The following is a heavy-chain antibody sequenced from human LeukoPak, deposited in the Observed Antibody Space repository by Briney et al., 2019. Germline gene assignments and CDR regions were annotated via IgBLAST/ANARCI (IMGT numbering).Heavy chain of an antibody. CDR3: ARHRPGRACNWVDP. D-gene: IGHD1-1*01. J-gene: IGHJ5*02. V-gene: IGHV4-39*01. CDR2: ICYSGRT. CDR1: GGSISSSSYC. Sequence: SETLSLTCTVSGGSISSSSYCWGWIRQPPGKGLEWIGIICYSGRTDYNPSLKSRVTISADTSKNQFSLKVSSVTAADTAVYYCARHRPGRACNWVDPWGQGTLVTVSS.